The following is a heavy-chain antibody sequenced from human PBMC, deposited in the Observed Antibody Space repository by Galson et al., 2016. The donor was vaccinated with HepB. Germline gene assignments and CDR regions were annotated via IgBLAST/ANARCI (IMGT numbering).Heavy chain of an antibody. CDR3: ARQYNFWSGYSESYYGMDV. CDR2: IYPGDSEI. J-gene: IGHJ6*02. D-gene: IGHD3-3*01. CDR1: GYSFSSQS. Sequence: QSGAAVKKPGESLKISCKGSGYSFSSQSIGWVRQMPGKGLVWLGIIYPGDSEIRYRPSFPGQVTMSVDKSISTAFLQWSSLKASDTAMYYCARQYNFWSGYSESYYGMDVWGQGTTVTVSS. V-gene: IGHV5-51*01.